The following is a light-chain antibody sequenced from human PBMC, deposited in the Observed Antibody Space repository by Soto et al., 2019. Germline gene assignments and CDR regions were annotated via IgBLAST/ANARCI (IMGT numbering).Light chain of an antibody. J-gene: IGKJ4*01. Sequence: AIQMTQSPSSLSASVGDRVTITCRASQDIRNDLGWYQQKPGKAPKVLIYDTYTLQSGVPSRFSGSRSGTDFPLTISSLQPEDIATYYCLQDNMYPLTFGGGTKVEIE. V-gene: IGKV1-6*01. CDR1: QDIRND. CDR2: DTY. CDR3: LQDNMYPLT.